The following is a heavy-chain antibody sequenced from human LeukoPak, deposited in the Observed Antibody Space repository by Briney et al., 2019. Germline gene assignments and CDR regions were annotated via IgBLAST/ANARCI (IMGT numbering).Heavy chain of an antibody. J-gene: IGHJ4*02. Sequence: GGSLRLSCAASGFTFSSYWMSWVRQAPGKGLEWVANIKQDGSEKYYVDSVKGRFTISRDNAKNSLYLQMNSLRAEDTAVYYCAKAPSGGSWRFDYWGQGTLVTVSS. V-gene: IGHV3-7*01. CDR3: AKAPSGGSWRFDY. D-gene: IGHD2-15*01. CDR2: IKQDGSEK. CDR1: GFTFSSYW.